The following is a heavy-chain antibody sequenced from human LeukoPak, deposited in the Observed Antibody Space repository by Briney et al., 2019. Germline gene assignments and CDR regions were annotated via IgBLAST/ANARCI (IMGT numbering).Heavy chain of an antibody. J-gene: IGHJ4*02. V-gene: IGHV3-66*01. CDR3: ARGRSYGYEFDY. Sequence: GGSLRLSCAASGFTVSSNSMSWVRQAPGKGLEWVSVISSGDNTYFADSVKGRFIISRDNSKNTLYLQMNSLRAEDTAVYYCARGRSYGYEFDYWGQGTLVTVSS. CDR2: ISSGDNT. CDR1: GFTVSSNS. D-gene: IGHD5-18*01.